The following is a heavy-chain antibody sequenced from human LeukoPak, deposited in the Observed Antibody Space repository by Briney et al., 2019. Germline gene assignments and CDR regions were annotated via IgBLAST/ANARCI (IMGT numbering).Heavy chain of an antibody. CDR2: ISGSGDST. CDR1: GFTFRSYA. Sequence: GGSLRLSCAASGFTFRSYAMSWVRQAPGKGLEWVSAISGSGDSTDYADSVKGRFTISRDNSKNTLYMQMNSLRAEDTAVYYCASYDSSGYYHYFDYWGQGTLVTVSS. CDR3: ASYDSSGYYHYFDY. J-gene: IGHJ4*02. V-gene: IGHV3-23*01. D-gene: IGHD3-22*01.